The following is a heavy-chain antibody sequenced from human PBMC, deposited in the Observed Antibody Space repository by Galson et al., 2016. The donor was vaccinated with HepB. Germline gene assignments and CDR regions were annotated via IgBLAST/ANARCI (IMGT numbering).Heavy chain of an antibody. V-gene: IGHV3-7*03. CDR3: GKGGGAGVYPSQIDH. Sequence: SLRLSCATSGFTFSTYWMSWVRQAPGTGLEWVANINQDGSESYYVDSVKGRFTISRDNSKNVLFLQLGGLRGEDTAVYYCGKGGGAGVYPSQIDHWGQGILVTVSS. J-gene: IGHJ4*02. CDR2: INQDGSES. D-gene: IGHD5/OR15-5a*01. CDR1: GFTFSTYW.